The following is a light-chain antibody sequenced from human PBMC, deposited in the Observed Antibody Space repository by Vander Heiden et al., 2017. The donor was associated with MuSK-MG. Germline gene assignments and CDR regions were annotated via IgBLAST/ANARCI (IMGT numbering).Light chain of an antibody. J-gene: IGKJ1*01. CDR1: QSISRF. CDR3: QQSDSTPLT. CDR2: SAS. Sequence: DIQMTQSPSSLSASVGDRVTITCRESQSISRFLHWYQQKPGHAPKVLIYSASNLRSGVPSRFSGSGSGTDFTLTISSLQPDDFATYYCQQSDSTPLTFGQGTKLEIK. V-gene: IGKV1-39*01.